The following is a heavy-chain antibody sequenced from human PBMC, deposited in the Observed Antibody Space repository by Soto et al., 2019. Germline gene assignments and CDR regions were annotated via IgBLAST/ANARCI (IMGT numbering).Heavy chain of an antibody. CDR3: ARTTIFGVVTDY. D-gene: IGHD3-3*01. J-gene: IGHJ4*02. CDR1: GGSISSYY. Sequence: SETLTLTCTVSGGSISSYYWSWIRQPPGKGLEWIGYIYYSGSTNYNPSLKSRVTISVDTSKNQFSLKLSSVTAADTAVYYCARTTIFGVVTDYWGQGTLVTVSS. CDR2: IYYSGST. V-gene: IGHV4-59*08.